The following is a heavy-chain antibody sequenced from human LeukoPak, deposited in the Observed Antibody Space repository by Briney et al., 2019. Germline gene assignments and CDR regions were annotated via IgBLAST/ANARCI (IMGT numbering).Heavy chain of an antibody. J-gene: IGHJ6*03. CDR1: GFTFSSYA. V-gene: IGHV3-23*01. D-gene: IGHD1-26*01. Sequence: PGGSLRLSCAASGFTFSSYAMSWVRQAPGKGLEWVSAISGSGGSTYYADSVKGRFTISRDNSKNTLYLQMNSLRAEDTAVYYCAKSKVGATKYYYYYYMDVWGKGTTVTVSS. CDR2: ISGSGGST. CDR3: AKSKVGATKYYYYYYMDV.